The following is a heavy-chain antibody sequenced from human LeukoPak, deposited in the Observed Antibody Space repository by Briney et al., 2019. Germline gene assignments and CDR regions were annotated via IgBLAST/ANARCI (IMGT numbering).Heavy chain of an antibody. CDR2: IYYNVAT. CDR3: ARVRDGYNRNWAY. V-gene: IGHV4-39*02. CDR1: GGSISSSIYY. D-gene: IGHD5-24*01. Sequence: SETLSLTCTVSGGSISSSIYYWGWVRQPPGKGLEWIGSIYYNVATYYNSSLKSRVTISVDTSKNHLSLKLSPVTAADTAVYYCARVRDGYNRNWAYWGQGTLVTVSS. J-gene: IGHJ4*02.